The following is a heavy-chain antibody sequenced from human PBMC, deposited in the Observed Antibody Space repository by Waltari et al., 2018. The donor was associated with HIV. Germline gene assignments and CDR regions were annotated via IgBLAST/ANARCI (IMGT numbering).Heavy chain of an antibody. D-gene: IGHD5-18*01. J-gene: IGHJ3*02. V-gene: IGHV4-61*01. CDR1: GGSVSSDRYY. CDR3: ARPGYTLDAFDI. CDR2: IYYSGST. Sequence: QVQLQESGPGLVKPSETLSLTCTVSGGSVSSDRYYGTWIRQPPGKGLEWIGYIYYSGSTNYNPSRKSRVTISVDTSKNQISLKLRSVTAADTAVYYCARPGYTLDAFDIWGQGTMVTVSS.